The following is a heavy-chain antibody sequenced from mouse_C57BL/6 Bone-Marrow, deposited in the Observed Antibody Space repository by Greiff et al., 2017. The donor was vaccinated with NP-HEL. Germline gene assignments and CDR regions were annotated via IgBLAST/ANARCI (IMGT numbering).Heavy chain of an antibody. Sequence: QVQLQQSGAELVKPGASVKLSCKASGYTFTSYWMQWVKQRPGQGLEWIGEIDPSDSYTNYNQKFKGKATLTVDTSSSTAYMQLSSLTSEDSAVYYCARGGNYYGSTWGYWGQGTTLTVSS. CDR2: IDPSDSYT. D-gene: IGHD1-1*01. CDR1: GYTFTSYW. V-gene: IGHV1-50*01. CDR3: ARGGNYYGSTWGY. J-gene: IGHJ2*01.